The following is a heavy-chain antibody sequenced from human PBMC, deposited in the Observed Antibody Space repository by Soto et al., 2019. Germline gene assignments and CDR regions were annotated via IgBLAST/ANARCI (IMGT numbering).Heavy chain of an antibody. CDR2: IIPIFGTA. CDR1: GGTFRSYA. D-gene: IGHD3-3*01. V-gene: IGHV1-69*01. J-gene: IGHJ5*02. CDR3: ARIGYYFWTSYNRSWFDP. Sequence: QVQLVQSGAEVKKPGSSVKVSCKSSGGTFRSYAISWVRQAPGQGLEWMGGIIPIFGTANYAQKFQGRVTITADDTTSTAFMELSSLRSEDTAVYYCARIGYYFWTSYNRSWFDPWGQGTLVTVSS.